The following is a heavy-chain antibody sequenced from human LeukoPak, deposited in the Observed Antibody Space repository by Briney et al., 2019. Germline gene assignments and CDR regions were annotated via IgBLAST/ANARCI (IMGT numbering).Heavy chain of an antibody. Sequence: GGSLTLSCAASGFTFSSYWMHWVRQAPGKGLVWVSRINSDGSSTSYADSVKGRFTISRDNAKNTLYLQMNSLRAEDTAVYYCAREPKGTYYYDSSGPPYDAFDIWGQGTMVTVSS. CDR1: GFTFSSYW. CDR2: INSDGSST. V-gene: IGHV3-74*01. D-gene: IGHD3-22*01. J-gene: IGHJ3*02. CDR3: AREPKGTYYYDSSGPPYDAFDI.